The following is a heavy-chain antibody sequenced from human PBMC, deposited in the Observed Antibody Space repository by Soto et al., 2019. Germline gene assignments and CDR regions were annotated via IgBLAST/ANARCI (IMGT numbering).Heavy chain of an antibody. Sequence: GASVKVSCKASGGTFSSYAISWVRQAPGQGLEWMGGISPIFGTANYAQKFQGRVTITADKSTSTAYMELSSPRSADTAVYYCARGRYDFWSGYSHVNYYYGIDVWGQGTTVTVSS. J-gene: IGHJ6*02. CDR1: GGTFSSYA. D-gene: IGHD3-3*01. CDR2: ISPIFGTA. CDR3: ARGRYDFWSGYSHVNYYYGIDV. V-gene: IGHV1-69*06.